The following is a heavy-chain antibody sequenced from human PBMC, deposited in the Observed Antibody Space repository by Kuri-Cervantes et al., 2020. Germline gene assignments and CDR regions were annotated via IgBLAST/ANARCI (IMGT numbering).Heavy chain of an antibody. D-gene: IGHD6-19*01. Sequence: SETLSLTCTVSGGSISSYYWSWIRQPPGKGLEWIGYIYYSGSTNYNPSLKSRVTISVDTSKNQFSLKLSSVTAADTAVYYCARLSQWLVLQAFDIWGQGTMVTVSS. V-gene: IGHV4-59*01. J-gene: IGHJ3*02. CDR1: GGSISSYY. CDR3: ARLSQWLVLQAFDI. CDR2: IYYSGST.